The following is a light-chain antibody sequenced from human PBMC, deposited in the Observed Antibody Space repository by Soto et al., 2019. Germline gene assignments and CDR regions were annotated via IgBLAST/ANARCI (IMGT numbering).Light chain of an antibody. V-gene: IGKV3-20*01. Sequence: EIVLTRTPGTLSLSPGHRATLSCRASQSISSSYLAWYQQKRGQAPRVXIYGPSSRATGIPDRFSGSGSGTEFTLTINRLEPEDFEVYYCQQYDSSPRTFGQGTKVDIK. J-gene: IGKJ1*01. CDR3: QQYDSSPRT. CDR1: QSISSSY. CDR2: GPS.